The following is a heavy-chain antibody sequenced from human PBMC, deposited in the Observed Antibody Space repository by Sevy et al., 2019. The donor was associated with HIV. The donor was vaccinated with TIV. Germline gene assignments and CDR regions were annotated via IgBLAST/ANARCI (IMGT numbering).Heavy chain of an antibody. D-gene: IGHD6-13*01. Sequence: GGSLRLSCAASGFTFSSYGMHWVRQAPGKGLEGVAGIWNDGNNKDYADSVKGRFTISRDNSKNTVYLQMNSLRAEDTAVYYCAKGIAAAGYYFDFWGQGTLVTVSS. V-gene: IGHV3-33*06. CDR3: AKGIAAAGYYFDF. CDR1: GFTFSSYG. J-gene: IGHJ4*02. CDR2: IWNDGNNK.